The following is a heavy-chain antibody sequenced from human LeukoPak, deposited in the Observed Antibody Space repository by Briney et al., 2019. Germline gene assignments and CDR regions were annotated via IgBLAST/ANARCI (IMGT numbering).Heavy chain of an antibody. CDR3: ARDSGSGSYYRWFDP. V-gene: IGHV4-30-4*01. CDR2: IYYSGSI. CDR1: GDSINSGDYY. J-gene: IGHJ5*02. D-gene: IGHD3-10*01. Sequence: SQTLSLTCTVSGDSINSGDYYWSWIRQPPGKGLEWIGYIYYSGSIYYNPSLKSRVTISVDRSKNQFSLKLSSVTAADTAVYYCARDSGSGSYYRWFDPWGQGTLVTVSS.